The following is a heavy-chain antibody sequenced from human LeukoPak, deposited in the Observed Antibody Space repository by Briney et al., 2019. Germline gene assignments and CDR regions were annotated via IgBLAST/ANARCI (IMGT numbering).Heavy chain of an antibody. CDR2: INHSGST. CDR1: GGSFSGYY. Sequence: SETLSLTCAVYGGSFSGYYWSWIRQPPGKGLEWIGEINHSGSTNYNPSLKSRVTISVDASKNQFSVKLSSVTAADTAVYYCARGAMYYYGSSGYYVYWGQGTLVTVSS. V-gene: IGHV4-34*01. CDR3: ARGAMYYYGSSGYYVY. J-gene: IGHJ4*02. D-gene: IGHD3-22*01.